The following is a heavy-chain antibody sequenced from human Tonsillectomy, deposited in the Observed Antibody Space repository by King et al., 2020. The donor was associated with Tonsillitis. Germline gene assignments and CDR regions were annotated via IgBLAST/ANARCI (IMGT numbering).Heavy chain of an antibody. J-gene: IGHJ4*02. Sequence: VQLVESGAEVKKPGASVKVSCKASGYTFTSYGIIWVRQAPGQGLDWMGWISTYNDNTNYAQNFQDRVTMTTDASTSTAYMELRSLSSDDTAVYYCARRGGYCTGGNCYENYWGQGTLVTVSS. V-gene: IGHV1-18*01. CDR2: ISTYNDNT. CDR1: GYTFTSYG. D-gene: IGHD2-15*01. CDR3: ARRGGYCTGGNCYENY.